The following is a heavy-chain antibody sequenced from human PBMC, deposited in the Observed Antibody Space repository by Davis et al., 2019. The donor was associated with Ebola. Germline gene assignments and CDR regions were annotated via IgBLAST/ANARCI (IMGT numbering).Heavy chain of an antibody. V-gene: IGHV3-21*01. CDR1: GFTFSGYN. J-gene: IGHJ4*02. CDR2: ISSSSDYI. Sequence: GESLKISCAASGFTFSGYNMNWVRQAPGKGLEWVSSISSSSDYIYYADSMKGRFTISRDNGKNSLYLQMSSLRAEDTAVYYCARLKWDLRGFDYWGQGTLVTVSS. D-gene: IGHD1-26*01. CDR3: ARLKWDLRGFDY.